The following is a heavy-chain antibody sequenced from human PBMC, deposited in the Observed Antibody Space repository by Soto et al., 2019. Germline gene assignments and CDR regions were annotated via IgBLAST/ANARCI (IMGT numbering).Heavy chain of an antibody. CDR3: ARTATEYSSSTSCYDY. CDR1: GYSFTSYW. D-gene: IGHD2-2*01. CDR2: IDPSDSYT. Sequence: PGESLKISCKGSGYSFTSYWITWVRQMPGKGLEWMGRIDPSDSYTNYSPSFQGHVTISGDKSIRTAYLQWSSLKASDTATYYCARTATEYSSSTSCYDYWGQGTLVTVPQ. J-gene: IGHJ4*02. V-gene: IGHV5-10-1*01.